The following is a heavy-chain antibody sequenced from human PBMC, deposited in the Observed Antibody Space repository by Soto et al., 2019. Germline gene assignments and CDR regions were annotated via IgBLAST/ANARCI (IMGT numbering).Heavy chain of an antibody. D-gene: IGHD3-22*01. J-gene: IGHJ4*02. CDR1: GFTFSSYA. Sequence: GGSLRLSCAASGFTFSSYAMSWVRQAPGKGLEWVSAISGSGGSTYYADSVKGRFTISRDNSKNTLYLQMNSLRAEDTAVYYCAKGGIYDSSGYYYVDYWGQGTLVTVSS. V-gene: IGHV3-23*01. CDR3: AKGGIYDSSGYYYVDY. CDR2: ISGSGGST.